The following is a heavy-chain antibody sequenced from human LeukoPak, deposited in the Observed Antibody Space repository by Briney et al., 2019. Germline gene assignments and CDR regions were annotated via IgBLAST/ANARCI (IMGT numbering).Heavy chain of an antibody. CDR1: GFTFSSYA. V-gene: IGHV3-23*01. D-gene: IGHD2-2*01. CDR3: AKRYCSSTSCYYYYYYGMDV. Sequence: GGSLRLSCAASGFTFSSYAVSWVRQAPGKGLEWVSAFSVGNTYYADSVKGRFTTSRDNSKNTLYLQMNSLRAEDTAVYYCAKRYCSSTSCYYYYYYGMDVWGQGTTVTVSS. CDR2: FSVGNT. J-gene: IGHJ6*02.